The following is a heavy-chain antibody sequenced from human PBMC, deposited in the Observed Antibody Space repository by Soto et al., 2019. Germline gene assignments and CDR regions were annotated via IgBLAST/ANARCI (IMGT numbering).Heavy chain of an antibody. J-gene: IGHJ4*02. CDR3: APWFGAFDY. D-gene: IGHD3-10*01. CDR1: GFTFSSYG. CDR2: ISYDGSNK. V-gene: IGHV3-30*03. Sequence: QVQLVESGGGVVQPGRSLRLSCAASGFTFSSYGMHWVRQAPGKGLEWVAVISYDGSNKYYADSVKGRITISRDNSNNTLSLHMSSRRAEATAVYYCAPWFGAFDYWGQGALVTVSS.